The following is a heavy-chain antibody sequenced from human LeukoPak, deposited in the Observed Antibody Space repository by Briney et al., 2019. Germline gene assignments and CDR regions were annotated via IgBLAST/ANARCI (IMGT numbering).Heavy chain of an antibody. Sequence: GASVKVSCKASGYTFTNYGITWVRQAPGQGLEWMGWISAYNGDTKYEQKFQGRVTMTTDTSTSTAYMELRSLRSDDTAVYYCARYCDSASCYVSDFDYWGQGTLVTVSS. V-gene: IGHV1-18*01. CDR3: ARYCDSASCYVSDFDY. D-gene: IGHD2-2*01. J-gene: IGHJ4*02. CDR2: ISAYNGDT. CDR1: GYTFTNYG.